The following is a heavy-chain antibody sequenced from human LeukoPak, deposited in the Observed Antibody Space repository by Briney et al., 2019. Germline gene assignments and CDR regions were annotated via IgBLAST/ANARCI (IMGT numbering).Heavy chain of an antibody. Sequence: GGSLRLSCAASGFTFSSYGMHWVRQAPGKGLEWVAFIRYDGSNKYYADSVKGRFTFSRDDSKNTLYLQMNSLRAEDTAVYYCAKGYDYYMDVWGKGTTVTVS. CDR3: AKGYDYYMDV. CDR2: IRYDGSNK. CDR1: GFTFSSYG. V-gene: IGHV3-30*02. J-gene: IGHJ6*03.